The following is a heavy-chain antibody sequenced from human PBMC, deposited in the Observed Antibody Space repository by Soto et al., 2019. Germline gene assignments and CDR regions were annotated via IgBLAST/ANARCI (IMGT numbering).Heavy chain of an antibody. CDR1: GCTFEDYT. CDR2: ISWDGGST. Sequence: EVQLVESGGVVVQPGGSLRLSCAAYGCTFEDYTMHWVRQAPGKGLEWVSLISWDGGSTYYADSVKGRFTISRDNSKNSLYLQMNSLRTEDTALYYCAKDSSSWYFDYWGQGTLVTASS. V-gene: IGHV3-43*01. CDR3: AKDSSSWYFDY. D-gene: IGHD6-13*01. J-gene: IGHJ4*02.